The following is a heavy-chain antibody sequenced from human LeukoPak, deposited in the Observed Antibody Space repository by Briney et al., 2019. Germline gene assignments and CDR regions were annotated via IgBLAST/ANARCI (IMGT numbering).Heavy chain of an antibody. V-gene: IGHV3-74*01. CDR2: IRGDGSLL. Sequence: GGSLRLSCEASGFDFSSHWMHWVRQAPGKGLVWISNIRGDGSLLGYADSVKGRFTVSRDNAKNTLFLHMTSLRAEDTAVYYCGRDEVGAPPIDYWGQGALVTVSS. CDR3: GRDEVGAPPIDY. D-gene: IGHD1-26*01. J-gene: IGHJ4*02. CDR1: GFDFSSHW.